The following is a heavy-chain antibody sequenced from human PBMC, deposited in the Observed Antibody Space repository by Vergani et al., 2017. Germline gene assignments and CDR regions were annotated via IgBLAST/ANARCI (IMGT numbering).Heavy chain of an antibody. CDR1: GFSLNTYRVG. CDR2: IYYNDDK. D-gene: IGHD2-2*01. J-gene: IGHJ4*02. Sequence: QINLKESGPTLVKPPQTLTLPCTFSGFSLNTYRVGVAWIRQPPGKDLEWLALIYYNDDKRYNPSLKSRLTITKDTSKNQVVLTLTNMDPVDTATYFCAHTVRGVVPVTFDYWGPGSLVTVAS. V-gene: IGHV2-5*01. CDR3: AHTVRGVVPVTFDY.